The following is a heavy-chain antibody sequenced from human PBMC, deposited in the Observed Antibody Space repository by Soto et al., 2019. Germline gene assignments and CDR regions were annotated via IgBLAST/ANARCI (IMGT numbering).Heavy chain of an antibody. CDR3: ARWGTTGGLDG. D-gene: IGHD3-16*01. CDR2: KSYDGSDN. V-gene: IGHV3-33*05. Sequence: QVQLVESGGGVVQPGSSLRVSCVGSGFTFRSYVIHWVRQAPGKGLEWVALKSYDGSDNYYDDSGRGLFTISRHNSRNTLELKSDSLRPEYSALYYWARWGTTGGLDGWGQGTLV. CDR1: GFTFRSYV. J-gene: IGHJ1*01.